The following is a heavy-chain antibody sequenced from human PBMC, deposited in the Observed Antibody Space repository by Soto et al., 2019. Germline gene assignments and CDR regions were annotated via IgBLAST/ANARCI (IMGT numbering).Heavy chain of an antibody. V-gene: IGHV3-23*01. Sequence: GGSLRLSCAASGFTFSSYAMSWVRQAPGKGLEWVSAISGSGGSTYYADSLKGRFTISRENSKNTLYLQMNSLRAEDTAVYYCAKDVRKSKYTDWYFDLWGRGTLVTVSS. CDR1: GFTFSSYA. CDR2: ISGSGGST. D-gene: IGHD5-18*01. CDR3: AKDVRKSKYTDWYFDL. J-gene: IGHJ2*01.